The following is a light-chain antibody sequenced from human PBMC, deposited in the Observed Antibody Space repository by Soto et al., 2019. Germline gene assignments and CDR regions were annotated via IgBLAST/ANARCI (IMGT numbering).Light chain of an antibody. Sequence: DIQMTQSPASLSASVVDRVTITCRASQGISNSLAWYQQKPGKVPKLLIYDASNLQSGVPSRFSGSGSGTDFTLTISSLQPEDVATYYCQKYNSAPQLTVGGGTKVEIK. CDR1: QGISNS. V-gene: IGKV1-27*01. J-gene: IGKJ4*01. CDR2: DAS. CDR3: QKYNSAPQLT.